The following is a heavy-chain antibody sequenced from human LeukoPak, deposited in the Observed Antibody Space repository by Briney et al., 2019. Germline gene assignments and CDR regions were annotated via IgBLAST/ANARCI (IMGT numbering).Heavy chain of an antibody. Sequence: PGGSLRLSCAASGFTVSSNYMSWVRQAPGKGLEWVAVIWYEGSNKHYADSVRGRFTISRDNSKNMLYLQMNSLRVEDTAVYFCARGEYDILTGYIDHWGHGTLVTVSS. D-gene: IGHD3-9*01. CDR2: IWYEGSNK. CDR3: ARGEYDILTGYIDH. J-gene: IGHJ4*01. CDR1: GFTVSSNY. V-gene: IGHV3-33*08.